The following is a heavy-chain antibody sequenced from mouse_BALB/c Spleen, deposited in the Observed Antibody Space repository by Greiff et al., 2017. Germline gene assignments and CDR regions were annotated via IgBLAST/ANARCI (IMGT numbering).Heavy chain of an antibody. CDR2: IYPGDGDT. V-gene: IGHV1-80*01. CDR1: GYAFSSYW. D-gene: IGHD1-2*01. J-gene: IGHJ2*01. CDR3: AREGGATATIFDY. Sequence: QVQLQQSGAELVRPGSSVKISCKASGYAFSSYWMNWVKQRPGQGLEWIGQIYPGDGDTNYNGKFKGKATLTADKSSSTAYMQLSSLTSEDSAVYFCAREGGATATIFDYWGQGTTLTVSA.